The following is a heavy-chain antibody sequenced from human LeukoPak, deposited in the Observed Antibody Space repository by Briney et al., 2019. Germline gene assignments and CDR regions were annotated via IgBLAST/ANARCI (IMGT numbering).Heavy chain of an antibody. J-gene: IGHJ4*02. Sequence: ASVRVSCKVSGYTLTELSMYWVRQAPGKGLEWMGGFDPEDGETIYAQKFQGRVTMTEDTSTDTAYMELSSLRSEDTAVYYCATQFLLGIAATDYWGQGTLVTVSS. D-gene: IGHD6-13*01. CDR2: FDPEDGET. CDR1: GYTLTELS. V-gene: IGHV1-24*01. CDR3: ATQFLLGIAATDY.